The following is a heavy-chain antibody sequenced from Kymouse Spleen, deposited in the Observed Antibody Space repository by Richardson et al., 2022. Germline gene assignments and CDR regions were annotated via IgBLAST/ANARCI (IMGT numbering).Heavy chain of an antibody. CDR1: GFTFSNAW. J-gene: IGHJ6*02. Sequence: EVQLVESGGGLVKPGGSLRLSCAASGFTFSNAWMSWVRQAPGKGLEWVGRIKSKTDGGTTDYAAPVKGRFTISRDDSKNTLYLQMNSLKTEDTAVYYCTTGITGTHYYYGMDVWGQGTTVTVSS. CDR2: IKSKTDGGTT. D-gene: IGHD1-7*01. V-gene: IGHV3-15*01. CDR3: TTGITGTHYYYGMDV.